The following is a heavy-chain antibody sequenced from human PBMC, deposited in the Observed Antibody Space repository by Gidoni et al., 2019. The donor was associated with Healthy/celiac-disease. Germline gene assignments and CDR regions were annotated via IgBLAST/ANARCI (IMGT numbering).Heavy chain of an antibody. J-gene: IGHJ3*02. Sequence: QVQLVQSGAEVKKPGASVQVSCKASGYTFTGYYMHWVRQAPGQGLEWMGWINPNSGGTNYAQKFQGRVTMTRDTSISTAYMELSRLRSDETAVYYCARRYSGSPVDAFDIWGQGTMVTVSS. CDR2: INPNSGGT. CDR1: GYTFTGYY. CDR3: ARRYSGSPVDAFDI. V-gene: IGHV1-2*02. D-gene: IGHD1-26*01.